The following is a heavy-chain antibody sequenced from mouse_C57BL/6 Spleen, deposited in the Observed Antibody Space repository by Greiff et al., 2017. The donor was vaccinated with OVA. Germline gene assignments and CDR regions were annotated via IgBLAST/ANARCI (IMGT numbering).Heavy chain of an antibody. V-gene: IGHV1-78*01. CDR3: AKGRLFYSPDDAMDY. Sequence: QVQLQQSDAELVKPGASVKISCKVSGYTFTDHTIHWMKQRPEQGLEWIGYIYPRDGSTKYNEKFKGKATLTADKSSSTAYMQLNSLTSEDSAVYFCAKGRLFYSPDDAMDYWGQGTSVTVSS. CDR1: GYTFTDHT. J-gene: IGHJ4*01. D-gene: IGHD2-12*01. CDR2: IYPRDGST.